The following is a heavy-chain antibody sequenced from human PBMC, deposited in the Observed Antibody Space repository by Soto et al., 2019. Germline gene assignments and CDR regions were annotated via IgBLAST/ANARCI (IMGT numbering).Heavy chain of an antibody. Sequence: GGSLRLSCAASGFPFGDFGMHWLRQAPGKVLEWVAVISHDGSDKFYADSVKARFTISRDNSKNTLYLQMSGMRAEDTAVYYCAISRDFVWSRANCYRYYFGYGGQVTLVTVSA. V-gene: IGHV3-30*03. J-gene: IGHJ4*02. CDR1: GFPFGDFG. CDR3: AISRDFVWSRANCYRYYFGY. D-gene: IGHD2-2*02. CDR2: ISHDGSDK.